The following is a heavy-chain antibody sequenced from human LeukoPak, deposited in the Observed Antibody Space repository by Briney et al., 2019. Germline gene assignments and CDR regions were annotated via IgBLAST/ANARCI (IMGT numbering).Heavy chain of an antibody. CDR3: AKGAVGYCSGGSCYFDY. CDR2: ISWNSGSI. V-gene: IGHV3-9*01. J-gene: IGHJ4*02. D-gene: IGHD2-15*01. CDR1: GFTFDDYA. Sequence: GGSLRLSCAASGFTFDDYAMHWVRHAPGKGLEWVSGISWNSGSIGYADSVKGRFTISRDNAKNSLYLQMNSLRAEDTALYYCAKGAVGYCSGGSCYFDYWGQGTLVTVSS.